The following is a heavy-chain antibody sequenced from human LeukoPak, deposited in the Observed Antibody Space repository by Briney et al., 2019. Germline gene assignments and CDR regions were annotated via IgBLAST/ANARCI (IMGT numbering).Heavy chain of an antibody. J-gene: IGHJ5*02. D-gene: IGHD3-16*01. Sequence: PSETLSLTCTVSGGSMSDYYWSFIRQPAGKGLEWIGRIHTSWTTYFNPPLKSRVTMSVDTSKNQSSLRLTSMTAADTAVYFCARGDYYDGGGRNWFDPWGQGTLVTVSS. CDR1: GGSMSDYY. CDR3: ARGDYYDGGGRNWFDP. V-gene: IGHV4-4*07. CDR2: IHTSWTT.